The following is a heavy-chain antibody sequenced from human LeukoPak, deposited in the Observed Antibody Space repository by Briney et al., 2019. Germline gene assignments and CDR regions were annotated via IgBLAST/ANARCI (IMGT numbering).Heavy chain of an antibody. J-gene: IGHJ4*02. CDR2: ISSIGGST. CDR1: GFTFSDYA. Sequence: PGGSVRLSCSASGFTFSDYAMHWVRQAPGKGLEYVSAISSIGGSTYYADSVKGRFSISRDNSKNTLYLQMSSLRAEDTAVYYCVKGGEYSSSYAMDYWGQGTLVTASS. D-gene: IGHD6-6*01. CDR3: VKGGEYSSSYAMDY. V-gene: IGHV3-64D*09.